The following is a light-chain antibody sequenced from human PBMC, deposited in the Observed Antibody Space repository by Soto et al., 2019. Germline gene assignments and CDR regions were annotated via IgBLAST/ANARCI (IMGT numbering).Light chain of an antibody. CDR2: DVS. V-gene: IGLV2-14*01. CDR1: SSDVGGYNY. J-gene: IGLJ1*01. CDR3: SSYTSSRTLLYV. Sequence: QSVLTQPASESGSPGQSITISCTGTSSDVGGYNYVSWYQQHPGKAPKLMIYDVSNRPSGVSNRFSGSKSGNTASLTISGLQAEDEADYYSSSYTSSRTLLYVFGTGTKVTVL.